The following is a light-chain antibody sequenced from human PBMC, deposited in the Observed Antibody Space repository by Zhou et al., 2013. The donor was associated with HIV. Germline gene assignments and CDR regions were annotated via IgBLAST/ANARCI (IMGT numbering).Light chain of an antibody. CDR3: QQSYTTPYT. Sequence: DIQMTQSPPSLSAFVGDRVTITCRTSQSISSYLNWYQMKPGKAPNLLISGASVLQSDVPLRFSGSGSGTDFTLTISGPQPEDLATYICQQSYTTPYTFGQGTKLEIK. CDR2: GAS. J-gene: IGKJ2*01. V-gene: IGKV1-39*01. CDR1: QSISSY.